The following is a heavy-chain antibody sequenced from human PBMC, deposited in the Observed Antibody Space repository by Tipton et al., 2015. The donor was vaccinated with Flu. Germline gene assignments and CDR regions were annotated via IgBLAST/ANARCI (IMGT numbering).Heavy chain of an antibody. V-gene: IGHV4-39*07. Sequence: TLSLTCTVTDASLRSSSYYSGWIRQPQGKGLEWIGSFYYDVGTYYNPSLNSRVTISVDESKNQFSLRLTSVTAADTAVYYCVRTKDGYTLSNFVYWGQGTLVTVSS. D-gene: IGHD5-24*01. J-gene: IGHJ4*02. CDR2: FYYDVGT. CDR1: DASLRSSSYY. CDR3: VRTKDGYTLSNFVY.